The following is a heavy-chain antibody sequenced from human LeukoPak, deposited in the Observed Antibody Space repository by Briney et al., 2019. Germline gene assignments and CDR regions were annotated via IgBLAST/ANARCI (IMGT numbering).Heavy chain of an antibody. V-gene: IGHV4-38-2*02. J-gene: IGHJ4*02. Sequence: SETLSLTCTVSGYSISSGYYWGWIRQPPGKGLEWIGSIYYSGSTYYNASLQSRVTISIETSKSQISLRLNSVTAADTAMYYCAKSGGYGLIDYWGQGTLVTVSS. CDR3: AKSGGYGLIDY. CDR2: IYYSGST. D-gene: IGHD1-26*01. CDR1: GYSISSGYY.